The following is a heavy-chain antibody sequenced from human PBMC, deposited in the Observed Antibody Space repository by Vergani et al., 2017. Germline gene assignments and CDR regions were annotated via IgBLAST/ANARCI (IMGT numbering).Heavy chain of an antibody. D-gene: IGHD6-6*01. CDR3: AREGYSSSSSDAFDI. J-gene: IGHJ3*02. V-gene: IGHV4-39*07. CDR2: INHSGST. CDR1: GGSISSGSYY. Sequence: QVQLQESGPGLVKPSQTLSLTCTVSGGSISSGSYYWSWIRQPPGKGLEWIGEINHSGSTNYNPSLKSRVTISVDTSKNQFSLKLSSVTAADTAVYYCAREGYSSSSSDAFDIWGQGTMVTVSS.